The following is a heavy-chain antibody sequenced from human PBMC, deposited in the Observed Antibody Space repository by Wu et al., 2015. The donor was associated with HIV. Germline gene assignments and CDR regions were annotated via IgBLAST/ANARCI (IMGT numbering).Heavy chain of an antibody. Sequence: VPCKASGYTFINHGLSWVRQAPGQGLEWMGWISGFNGNTNYAQKFQGRVTMTTDRSTNTAYLELRSLRSDDTAVYYCARGGSHYPSYSFSGMDVWGQGTTVTVSS. V-gene: IGHV1-18*01. J-gene: IGHJ6*02. D-gene: IGHD1-26*01. CDR1: GYTFINHG. CDR2: ISGFNGNT. CDR3: ARGGSHYPSYSFSGMDV.